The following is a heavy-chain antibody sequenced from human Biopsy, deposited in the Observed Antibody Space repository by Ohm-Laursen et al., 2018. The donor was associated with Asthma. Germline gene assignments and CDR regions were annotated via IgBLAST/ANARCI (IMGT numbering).Heavy chain of an antibody. D-gene: IGHD2-21*01. V-gene: IGHV3-48*01. CDR2: ISSSSSPI. CDR1: GITLSSFS. Sequence: SLRLSCAASGITLSSFSMNWVRQAPGRGLEWVSYISSSSSPIYYADSVKGRFTISRDNSKNTLDLQMNSLRGDDTAVYYCVRWRSGYPDHYSDFWGLGTLVTVSS. J-gene: IGHJ4*02. CDR3: VRWRSGYPDHYSDF.